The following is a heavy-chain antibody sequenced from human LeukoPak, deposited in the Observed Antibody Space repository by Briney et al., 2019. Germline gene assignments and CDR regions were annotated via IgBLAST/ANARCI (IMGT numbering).Heavy chain of an antibody. D-gene: IGHD6-13*01. Sequence: ASVKVSCKASGYTFTSYHMHWVRQAPGQGLEWMGIINPSGGTTNYAQKFRGRVTMTRDMSTGTVYMELSRLRSDDTAVYYCARDSSSWYSYYYYMDVWGKGTTVAVSS. CDR2: INPSGGTT. CDR1: GYTFTSYH. V-gene: IGHV1-46*01. CDR3: ARDSSSWYSYYYYMDV. J-gene: IGHJ6*03.